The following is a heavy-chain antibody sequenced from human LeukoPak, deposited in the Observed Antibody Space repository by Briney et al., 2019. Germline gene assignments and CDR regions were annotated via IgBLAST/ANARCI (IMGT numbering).Heavy chain of an antibody. CDR3: ARAQADYDILTGYAPSQFDY. D-gene: IGHD3-9*01. V-gene: IGHV4-39*07. J-gene: IGHJ4*02. CDR1: GGSISSSSYY. CDR2: IYYSGST. Sequence: SETLSLTCTVSGGSISSSSYYWGWIRQPPGKGLEWIGSIYYSGSTYYNPSLKSRVTISVDTSKNQFSLKLSSVTAADTAVYYCARAQADYDILTGYAPSQFDYWGQGTLVTVSS.